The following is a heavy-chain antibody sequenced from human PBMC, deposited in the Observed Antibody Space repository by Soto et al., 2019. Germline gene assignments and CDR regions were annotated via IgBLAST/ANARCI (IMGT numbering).Heavy chain of an antibody. CDR1: GFTFSHVW. D-gene: IGHD3-9*01. CDR3: ATEVQISTVSDWVDYFGY. J-gene: IGHJ4*02. CDR2: IKRESDGETT. Sequence: EVQLVESGGGLVEPGGSLRLSCAASGFTFSHVWMTWVRQAPGKGLEWVARIKRESDGETTDYAAAVKGKFTTSRDELKITLDIKINTLKTEDTAVYYWATEVQISTVSDWVDYFGYWGQGTLVTVSS. V-gene: IGHV3-15*01.